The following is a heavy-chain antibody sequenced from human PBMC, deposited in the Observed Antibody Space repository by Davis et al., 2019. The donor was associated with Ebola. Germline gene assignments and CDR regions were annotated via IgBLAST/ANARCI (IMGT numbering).Heavy chain of an antibody. CDR2: MNPNSGNT. D-gene: IGHD3-9*01. CDR1: GYTFTSYD. V-gene: IGHV1-8*03. J-gene: IGHJ3*02. Sequence: ASVTVSCKASGYTFTSYDINWVRQATGQGLEWMGWMNPNSGNTGYAQKFQGRVTITRNTSISTAYMELSSLRSEDTAVYYCARESAGRYFDWLYMGDAFDIWGQGTMVTVSS. CDR3: ARESAGRYFDWLYMGDAFDI.